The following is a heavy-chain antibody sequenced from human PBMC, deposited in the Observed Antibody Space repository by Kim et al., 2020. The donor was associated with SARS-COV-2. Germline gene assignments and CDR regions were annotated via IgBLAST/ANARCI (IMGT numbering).Heavy chain of an antibody. J-gene: IGHJ4*03. CDR1: GGSISSPTYY. Sequence: SETLSLTCSVSGGSISSPTYYWGWVRQPQGKRLEWIGSINYSGHTYYNPSLKSRVTISVDTSKNQFSLKLSSVTAADTAVYYCARHNNECGKTVGYFDY. CDR3: ARHNNECGKTVGYFDY. CDR2: INYSGHT. D-gene: IGHD2-15*01. V-gene: IGHV4-39*01.